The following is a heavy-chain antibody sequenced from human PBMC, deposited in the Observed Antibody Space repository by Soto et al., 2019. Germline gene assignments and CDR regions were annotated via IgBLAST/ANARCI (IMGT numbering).Heavy chain of an antibody. V-gene: IGHV1-69*13. CDR2: IIPIFGTA. Sequence: GASVKVSCKASGGTFSSYAISWVRQAPGQGLERMGGIIPIFGTANYAQKFQGRVTITADESTSTAYMELSSLRSEDTAVYYCARVSVAELYYYYYYGMDVWGQGTTVTVSS. CDR3: ARVSVAELYYYYYYGMDV. CDR1: GGTFSSYA. D-gene: IGHD6-19*01. J-gene: IGHJ6*02.